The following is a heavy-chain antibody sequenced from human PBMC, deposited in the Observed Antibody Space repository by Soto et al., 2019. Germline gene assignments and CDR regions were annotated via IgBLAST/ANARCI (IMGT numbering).Heavy chain of an antibody. CDR1: GGSFSGYY. Sequence: QVQLQQWGAGLLKPSETLSLTCAVYGGSFSGYYWSWIRQPPGKGLEWIGEINHSGSTNYNPSLKSRVTISVDTSKNQFSLKLSSVTAADTAVYYCARDVPSCYDFWSGYSKTSNYYGMDVWGQGTTVTVSS. CDR2: INHSGST. V-gene: IGHV4-34*01. CDR3: ARDVPSCYDFWSGYSKTSNYYGMDV. J-gene: IGHJ6*02. D-gene: IGHD3-3*01.